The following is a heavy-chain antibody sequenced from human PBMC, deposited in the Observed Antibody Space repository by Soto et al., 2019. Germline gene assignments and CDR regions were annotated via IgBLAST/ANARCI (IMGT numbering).Heavy chain of an antibody. J-gene: IGHJ6*02. Sequence: LRLSCAASGFTFSSYGMHWVRQAPGEGLEWVAVISYDGSNKYYADSVKGRFTISRDNSKNTLYLQMNSLRAEDTAVYYCAKDRGTVVTPSYYGMDVWGQGTTVTVSS. CDR3: AKDRGTVVTPSYYGMDV. CDR1: GFTFSSYG. D-gene: IGHD2-21*02. V-gene: IGHV3-30*18. CDR2: ISYDGSNK.